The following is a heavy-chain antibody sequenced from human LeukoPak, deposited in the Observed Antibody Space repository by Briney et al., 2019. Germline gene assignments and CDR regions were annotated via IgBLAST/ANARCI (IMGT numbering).Heavy chain of an antibody. V-gene: IGHV3-23*01. Sequence: GGSLRLSCAASGFTFTTYAMSWVRQAPGKGLEWVSSISSRGGSTHYADSVKGRFTISRDNSKNTLYVQMNSLRAEDTAVYYCAKLTGMFSYWGQGALVTVSS. D-gene: IGHD7-27*01. J-gene: IGHJ4*02. CDR1: GFTFTTYA. CDR2: ISSRGGST. CDR3: AKLTGMFSY.